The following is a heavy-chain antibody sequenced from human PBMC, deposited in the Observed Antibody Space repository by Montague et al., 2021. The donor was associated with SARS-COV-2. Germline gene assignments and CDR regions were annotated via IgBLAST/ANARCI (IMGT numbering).Heavy chain of an antibody. D-gene: IGHD6-13*01. J-gene: IGHJ6*01. CDR2: ISSDGSEQ. CDR3: ARGFFAGITSALDV. Sequence: SLRLSCAASGFNFRSYNMHWARQAPGKGLDWVAVISSDGSEQYYADSLRGRFTISRDNPGNTVFLQVHSLRPDDTAVYYCARGFFAGITSALDVWGQGTAVTVSS. CDR1: GFNFRSYN. V-gene: IGHV3-30*04.